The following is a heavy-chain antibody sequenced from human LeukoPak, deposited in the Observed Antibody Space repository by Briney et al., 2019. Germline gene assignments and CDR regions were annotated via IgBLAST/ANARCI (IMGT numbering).Heavy chain of an antibody. D-gene: IGHD3-10*01. J-gene: IGHJ4*02. CDR1: GFTFSSYG. CDR2: IRYDGSNK. V-gene: IGHV3-30*02. Sequence: GGSLRLSCAASGFTFSSYGMHWVRQAPGKGLEWVAFIRYDGSNKYYADSVKGRFTISRDNSKNTLYLQMNSLRAEDTAVYYCAKTLRFGELFAATFDYWGQGTLVTVSS. CDR3: AKTLRFGELFAATFDY.